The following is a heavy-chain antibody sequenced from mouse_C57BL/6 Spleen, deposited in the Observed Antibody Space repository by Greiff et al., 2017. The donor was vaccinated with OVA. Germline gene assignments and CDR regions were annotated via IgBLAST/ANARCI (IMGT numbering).Heavy chain of an antibody. Sequence: VQLQQSGPELVKPGASVKISCKASGYTFTDYYMNWVKQSHGKSLEWIGDINPNNGGTSYNQKFKGKATLTVDKSSSTAYMELRSLTSEDSAVYYCARGDYGNFNWYFDVWGTGTTVTVSS. CDR1: GYTFTDYY. J-gene: IGHJ1*03. CDR2: INPNNGGT. CDR3: ARGDYGNFNWYFDV. V-gene: IGHV1-26*01. D-gene: IGHD2-1*01.